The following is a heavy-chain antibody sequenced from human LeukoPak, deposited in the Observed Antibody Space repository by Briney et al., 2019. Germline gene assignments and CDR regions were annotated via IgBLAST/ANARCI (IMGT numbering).Heavy chain of an antibody. CDR3: ARVDKTRRGTSSGYYNFDY. D-gene: IGHD3-22*01. Sequence: GGSLRLSCAASGFSFSSYSMNWVRQAPGKGLEWVSSISTSSSYIYYADSVKGRFTISRDNAKKSLYLQMNSLRAEDTAVYYCARVDKTRRGTSSGYYNFDYWGQGTLVTVSS. J-gene: IGHJ4*02. CDR2: ISTSSSYI. CDR1: GFSFSSYS. V-gene: IGHV3-21*01.